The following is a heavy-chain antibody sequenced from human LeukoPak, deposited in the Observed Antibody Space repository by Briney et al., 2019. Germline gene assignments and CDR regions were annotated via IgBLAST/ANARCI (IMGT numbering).Heavy chain of an antibody. CDR3: AREWQGGIAAAGTRIEGDY. V-gene: IGHV3-7*01. D-gene: IGHD6-13*01. J-gene: IGHJ4*02. CDR2: IKQDGSEK. CDR1: GFSVSGYW. Sequence: GGSLRLSCAVSGFSVSGYWMTWVRQAPGKGLEWVANIKQDGSEKNYVASVKGRFTISRDNAENSLFLKMNSLRVEDTAVYYCAREWQGGIAAAGTRIEGDYWGQGTLVAVSS.